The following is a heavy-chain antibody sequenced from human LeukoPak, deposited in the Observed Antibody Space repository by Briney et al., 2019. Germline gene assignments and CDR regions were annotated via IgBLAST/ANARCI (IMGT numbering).Heavy chain of an antibody. Sequence: SETLSLTCTVSGGSISSGGYYWSWIRQHPGKGLEWIGYIYYSGSTYYNPSLESRVTISVDMSKNQFSLSLSSVTAADTAVYYCASRGIGNWFDPWGQGTLVTVSS. J-gene: IGHJ5*02. CDR1: GGSISSGGYY. CDR3: ASRGIGNWFDP. CDR2: IYYSGST. D-gene: IGHD3-10*01. V-gene: IGHV4-31*03.